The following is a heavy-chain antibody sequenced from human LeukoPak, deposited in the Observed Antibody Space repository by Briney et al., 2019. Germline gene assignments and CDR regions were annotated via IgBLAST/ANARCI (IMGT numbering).Heavy chain of an antibody. CDR1: RVTPTGDS. Sequence: GTPRPSPAPSRVTPTGDSMNAGPEAPRDGVECGSAITSTSRDTYSADSAKGRFTISRDNTKNTLYLRMNSLRAQATAVYSSAREEGGGHYAGGSWFDLWGRGTLVTVSS. D-gene: IGHD1-26*01. CDR2: ITSTSRDT. CDR3: AREEGGGHYAGGSWFDL. V-gene: IGHV3-21*01. J-gene: IGHJ5*02.